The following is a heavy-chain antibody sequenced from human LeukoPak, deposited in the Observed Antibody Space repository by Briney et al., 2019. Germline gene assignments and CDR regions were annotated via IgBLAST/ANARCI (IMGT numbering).Heavy chain of an antibody. CDR2: IYYSGST. D-gene: IGHD2-2*01. Sequence: SETLSLTCTVSGGSISSSSYYWGWIRQPPGKGLEWIGSIYYSGSTYYNPSLKSRVTISVDTSKNQFSLKLSSVTAADTAVYYCARSGGDCSSTSCLHYWGQGTLVTVSS. J-gene: IGHJ4*02. V-gene: IGHV4-39*01. CDR1: GGSISSSSYY. CDR3: ARSGGDCSSTSCLHY.